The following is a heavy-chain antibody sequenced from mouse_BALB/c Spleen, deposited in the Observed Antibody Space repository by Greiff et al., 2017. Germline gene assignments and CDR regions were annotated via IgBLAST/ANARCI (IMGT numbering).Heavy chain of an antibody. J-gene: IGHJ2*01. Sequence: EVNVVESGGGLVQPGGSRKLSCAASGFTFSSFGMHWVRQAPEKGLAWVAYISSGSSTIYYADTVKGRFTISRDNPKNTLFLQMTSLRSEDTAMYYCARSGYGNHFDYWGQGTTRTVSS. CDR1: GFTFSSFG. CDR2: ISSGSSTI. D-gene: IGHD2-10*02. CDR3: ARSGYGNHFDY. V-gene: IGHV5-17*02.